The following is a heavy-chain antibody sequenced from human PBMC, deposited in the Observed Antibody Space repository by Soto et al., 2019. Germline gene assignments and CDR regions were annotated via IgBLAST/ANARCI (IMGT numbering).Heavy chain of an antibody. CDR2: IAYDGSNK. CDR3: AKAGGNRNLYFDY. V-gene: IGHV3-30*18. Sequence: QVQLVESGGGVVQPGRSLRLSCAASGFTFSSSAMHWVRQAPSKGLEWVAVIAYDGSNKYYADSVKGRFTISRDNSKNTMYLQMNSLRAEDKDVYYCAKAGGNRNLYFDYWGQGTLVNVSS. D-gene: IGHD3-16*01. J-gene: IGHJ4*02. CDR1: GFTFSSSA.